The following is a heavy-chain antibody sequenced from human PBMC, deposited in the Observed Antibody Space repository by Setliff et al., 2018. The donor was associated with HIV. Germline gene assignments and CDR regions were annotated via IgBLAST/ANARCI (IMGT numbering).Heavy chain of an antibody. CDR2: IYFSGST. CDR3: ARARRAGSGPKYFQH. Sequence: SETLSLTCNVSDDSFSTNYWSWIRQSPGKGLEWIGYIYFSGSTSYNPSLKSRLTISVDTSKNQFSLKLSSVTAADTAVYYCARARRAGSGPKYFQHWGQGTLVTVSS. J-gene: IGHJ1*01. D-gene: IGHD2-15*01. V-gene: IGHV4-59*12. CDR1: DDSFSTNY.